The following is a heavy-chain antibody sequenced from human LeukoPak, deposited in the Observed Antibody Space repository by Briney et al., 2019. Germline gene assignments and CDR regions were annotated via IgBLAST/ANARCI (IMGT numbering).Heavy chain of an antibody. CDR2: INWNGGST. D-gene: IGHD4-17*01. V-gene: IGHV3-20*04. CDR3: AREDGDSERGDMDV. CDR1: GFTFDDYG. Sequence: GSLRLSCAASGFTFDDYGMSWVRQAPGKGLEWVSGINWNGGSTGYADSVKGRFTISRDNAKNSLYLQMNSLRAEDTAVYYCAREDGDSERGDMDVWGKGTTVTVSS. J-gene: IGHJ6*03.